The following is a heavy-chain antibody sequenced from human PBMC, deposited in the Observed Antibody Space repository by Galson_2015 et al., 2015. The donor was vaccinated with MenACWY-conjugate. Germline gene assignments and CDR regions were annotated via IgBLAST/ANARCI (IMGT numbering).Heavy chain of an antibody. CDR1: GYVFSSYG. Sequence: SVKVSCKASGYVFSSYGISWVRQAPGQGLEWMGWISAYNGNTVYAQKFQGRVTVTTDLSTRTADMELRSLRSDDTAVYFCARDRVGRSSTGTNYYYNGMDVWGQGTTVIVSS. CDR2: ISAYNGNT. J-gene: IGHJ6*02. CDR3: ARDRVGRSSTGTNYYYNGMDV. D-gene: IGHD6-13*01. V-gene: IGHV1-18*01.